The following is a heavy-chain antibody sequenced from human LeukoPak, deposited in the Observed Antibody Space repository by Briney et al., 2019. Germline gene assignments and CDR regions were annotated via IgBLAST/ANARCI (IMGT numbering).Heavy chain of an antibody. Sequence: SETLSLTCTVSGGSISSYYWIWIRQPPGKGLEWIGEINHSGSTNYNPSLKSRVTISVDTSKNQFSLKLSSVTAADTAVYYCARGARLLLRPFDYWGQGTLVTVSS. J-gene: IGHJ4*02. CDR1: GGSISSYY. D-gene: IGHD3-22*01. V-gene: IGHV4-34*01. CDR2: INHSGST. CDR3: ARGARLLLRPFDY.